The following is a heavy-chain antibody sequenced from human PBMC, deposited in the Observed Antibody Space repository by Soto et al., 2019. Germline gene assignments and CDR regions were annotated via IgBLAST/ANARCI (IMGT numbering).Heavy chain of an antibody. V-gene: IGHV3-53*01. Sequence: GASVRLSCAASGISVGTDYLTWVRQAPGKGLEWVSFIYSDGTTYYADSVKGRFTISRDTSNNTLYLQMNSLRAEDTAVYYCARGASSFDNWGQGTLVTVSS. CDR3: ARGASSFDN. CDR1: GISVGTDY. CDR2: IYSDGTT. J-gene: IGHJ4*02.